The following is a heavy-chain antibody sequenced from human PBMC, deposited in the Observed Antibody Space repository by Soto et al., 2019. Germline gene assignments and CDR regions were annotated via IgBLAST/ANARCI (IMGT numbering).Heavy chain of an antibody. D-gene: IGHD2-15*01. V-gene: IGHV1-18*01. CDR1: GYTFTGYG. J-gene: IGHJ4*02. CDR2: ISAYNGNT. Sequence: QVQLVQSGAEVKKPGASVKVSCKASGYTFTGYGISWVRQAPGQGLEWMGWISAYNGNTNYAQKLQGRVTMTTDTSTSTAYMELRSLRSDDTAVYYCARDIVVVVAATPLDYWGQGTLVTVSS. CDR3: ARDIVVVVAATPLDY.